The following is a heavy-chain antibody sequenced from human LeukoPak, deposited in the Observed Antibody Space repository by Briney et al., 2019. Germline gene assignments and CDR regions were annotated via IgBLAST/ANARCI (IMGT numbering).Heavy chain of an antibody. CDR2: IYYSGST. V-gene: IGHV4-59*01. CDR3: ARPYYDILTGQGYFDY. J-gene: IGHJ4*02. CDR1: GGSISSYY. Sequence: PSETLSLTCTVSGGSISSYYWSWIRQPPGKGLEWIGYIYYSGSTNYNPSLKSRVTISVDTSKNQFSLKLSSVTAADTAVYYCARPYYDILTGQGYFDYWGQGTLVTVSS. D-gene: IGHD3-9*01.